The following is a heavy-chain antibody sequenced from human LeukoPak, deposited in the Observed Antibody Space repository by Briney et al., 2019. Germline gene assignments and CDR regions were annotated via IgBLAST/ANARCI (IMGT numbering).Heavy chain of an antibody. CDR1: GFTFSSYA. Sequence: GGSLRLSCAASGFTFSSYAMHWVRQAPGKGLEWVAVISYDGSNKYYADSVKGRFTISRDNSKNTLYLQMNSLRAEDTAVYYCAKDYCSGGSCSIDYWGQGTLVTVSS. V-gene: IGHV3-30*04. D-gene: IGHD2-15*01. CDR2: ISYDGSNK. CDR3: AKDYCSGGSCSIDY. J-gene: IGHJ4*02.